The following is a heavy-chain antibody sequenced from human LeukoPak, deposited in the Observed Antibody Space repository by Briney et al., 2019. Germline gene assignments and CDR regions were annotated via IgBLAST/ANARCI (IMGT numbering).Heavy chain of an antibody. D-gene: IGHD2-15*01. CDR2: IDPSDSYT. CDR3: ARHHCSGGSCYFP. V-gene: IGHV5-10-1*01. Sequence: PGESLRISCKGSGYSFTSYWISWGRQMPGKGVGWMGRIDPSDSYTNYSPSFQGHVTISADKSISTAYLQWSSLKASDTAMYYCARHHCSGGSCYFPWGQGTLVTVSS. J-gene: IGHJ5*02. CDR1: GYSFTSYW.